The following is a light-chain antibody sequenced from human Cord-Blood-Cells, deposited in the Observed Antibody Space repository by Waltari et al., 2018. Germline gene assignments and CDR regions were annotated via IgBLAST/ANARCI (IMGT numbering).Light chain of an antibody. J-gene: IGKJ1*01. V-gene: IGKV1-39*01. Sequence: DIQMTQSLSSLSASVGDSVTITCRASQSISSYLNWYQQKPGKAPKLLIYAASSLQSGVPSRFSGSGSGTDFTLTISSLQPEDFATYYCQQSYSTPQTFGQGTKVEIK. CDR3: QQSYSTPQT. CDR2: AAS. CDR1: QSISSY.